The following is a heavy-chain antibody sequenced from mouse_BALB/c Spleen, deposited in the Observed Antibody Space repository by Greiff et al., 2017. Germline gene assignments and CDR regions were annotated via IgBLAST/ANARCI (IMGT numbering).Heavy chain of an antibody. CDR2: IRLKSNNYAT. CDR1: GFTFSNYW. CDR3: TRYGNYLYYFDY. D-gene: IGHD2-1*01. V-gene: IGHV6-6*02. Sequence: EVKLVESGGGLVQPGGSMKLSCVASGFTFSNYWMNWVRQSPEKGLEWVAEIRLKSNNYATHYAESVKGRFTISRDDSKSSVYLQMNNLRAEDTGIYYCTRYGNYLYYFDYWGQGTTLTVSS. J-gene: IGHJ2*01.